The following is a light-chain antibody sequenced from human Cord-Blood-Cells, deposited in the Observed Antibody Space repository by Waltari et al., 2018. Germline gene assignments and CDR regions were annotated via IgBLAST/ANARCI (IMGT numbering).Light chain of an antibody. CDR3: QQYGSSPPYT. CDR2: GAS. CDR1: QSVSSSS. Sequence: EIVLTQSPGTLSLSPGARATLSCRASQSVSSSSLAWYQQTPGQAPRLLIYGASSRATGIPDRFSGSGSGTDFTLTISRLEPEDFAVDYCQQYGSSPPYTFGQGTKLEIK. V-gene: IGKV3-20*01. J-gene: IGKJ2*01.